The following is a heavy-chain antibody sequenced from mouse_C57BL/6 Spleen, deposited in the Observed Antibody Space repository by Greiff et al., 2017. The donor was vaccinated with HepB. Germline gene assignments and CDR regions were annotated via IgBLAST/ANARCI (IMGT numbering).Heavy chain of an antibody. D-gene: IGHD2-3*01. V-gene: IGHV14-2*01. Sequence: EVQGVESGAELVKLGASVKLSCTASGFNIKDYYMHWVKQRTEQGLEWIGRIDPEDGETKYAPKFHGKATITADTSSNTAYLQLSSLKSEDTAVYYCARSGDGYYAYAMDYWGQGTSVTVSS. CDR3: ARSGDGYYAYAMDY. CDR2: IDPEDGET. J-gene: IGHJ4*01. CDR1: GFNIKDYY.